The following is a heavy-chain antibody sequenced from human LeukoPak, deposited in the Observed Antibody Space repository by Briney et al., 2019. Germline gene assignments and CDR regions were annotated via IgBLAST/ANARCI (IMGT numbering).Heavy chain of an antibody. Sequence: PGGSLRLSCAASGFTFSSYAMSWVRQAPGKGLEWVSVIYSGGSTYYADSVKGRFTISRDNSKNTLYLQMNSLRAEDTAVYYCASRRGYSYGYGAFDIWGQGTMVTVSS. V-gene: IGHV3-66*01. CDR2: IYSGGST. D-gene: IGHD5-18*01. J-gene: IGHJ3*02. CDR1: GFTFSSYA. CDR3: ASRRGYSYGYGAFDI.